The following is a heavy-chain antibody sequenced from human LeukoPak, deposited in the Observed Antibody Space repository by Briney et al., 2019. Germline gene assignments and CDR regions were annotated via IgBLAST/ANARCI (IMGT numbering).Heavy chain of an antibody. V-gene: IGHV1-2*06. CDR3: ARAYYDSGGLGFDY. D-gene: IGHD3-22*01. Sequence: ASVKVSCKASGYTFTDYYIHWVRQAPGQGLEWMGRINPNSGGTNYAQKFQGRVTMTRGTSISTAYMELSRLRSDDTAVYYCARAYYDSGGLGFDYWGQGTLVTVSS. CDR1: GYTFTDYY. CDR2: INPNSGGT. J-gene: IGHJ4*02.